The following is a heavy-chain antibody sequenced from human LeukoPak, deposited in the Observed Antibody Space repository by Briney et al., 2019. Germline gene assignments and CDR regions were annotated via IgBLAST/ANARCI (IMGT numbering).Heavy chain of an antibody. J-gene: IGHJ6*02. CDR3: ARSGYSGYDPYYYYYYGMDV. CDR1: GFTFSSYN. D-gene: IGHD5-12*01. V-gene: IGHV3-21*01. Sequence: PGGSLRLSCAASGFTFSSYNMNWVRQAPGKGLEWFSSISSSSTYIYYADSVKGRFTISRDNAKNSLYLQMNSLRAEDTAVYYCARSGYSGYDPYYYYYYGMDVGGQGTTVTVSS. CDR2: ISSSSTYI.